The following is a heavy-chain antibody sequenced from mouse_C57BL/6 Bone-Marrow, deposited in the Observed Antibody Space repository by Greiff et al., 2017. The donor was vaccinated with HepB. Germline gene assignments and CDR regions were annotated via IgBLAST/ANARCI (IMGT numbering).Heavy chain of an antibody. V-gene: IGHV1-52*01. Sequence: VQLQQPGAELVRPGSSVKLSCKASGYTFTSYWMHWVKQRPIQGLEWIGNIGPSDSETHYNQKFKDKATLTVDKSSSTAYMQLSSLTSEDSAVYYCARRGSPAWFAYWGQGTLVTVSA. J-gene: IGHJ3*01. CDR1: GYTFTSYW. CDR3: ARRGSPAWFAY. CDR2: IGPSDSET.